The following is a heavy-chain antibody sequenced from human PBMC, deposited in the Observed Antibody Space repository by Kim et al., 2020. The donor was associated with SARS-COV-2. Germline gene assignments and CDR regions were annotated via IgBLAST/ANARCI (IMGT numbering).Heavy chain of an antibody. D-gene: IGHD6-13*01. CDR2: IYTDGSIT. V-gene: IGHV3-74*01. Sequence: GGSLRLSCAASGFTFSSYWMHWVRQAPGKGLVWVSRIYTDGSITSYADSVKGRFTISRDNAKSTLYLQMNSLTAEDTAVYYCARNLAAANWGQATLVTVS. CDR1: GFTFSSYW. CDR3: ARNLAAAN. J-gene: IGHJ4*02.